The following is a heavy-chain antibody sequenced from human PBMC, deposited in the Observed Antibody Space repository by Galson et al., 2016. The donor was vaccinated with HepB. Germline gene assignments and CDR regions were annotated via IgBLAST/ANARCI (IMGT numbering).Heavy chain of an antibody. Sequence: SETLSLTCTVSGGFISTTVDYWAWIRQPPGKGLEWVGGVYYSGHKYYTPSLKSRVTMSMDSSKNQFFLNLASVTAADTAVYYCVRGPQLDFWGQGALVTVSS. D-gene: IGHD1-1*01. CDR3: VRGPQLDF. V-gene: IGHV4-39*07. CDR1: GGFISTTVDY. CDR2: VYYSGHK. J-gene: IGHJ4*02.